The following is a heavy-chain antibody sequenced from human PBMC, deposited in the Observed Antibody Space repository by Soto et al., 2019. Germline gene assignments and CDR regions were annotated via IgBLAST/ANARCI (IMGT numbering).Heavy chain of an antibody. CDR1: AVTFTGFG. J-gene: IGHJ4*02. Sequence: GGSLRLSCAASAVTFTGFGMHWVRQAPGKGLEWVAVIRFDGSNTYYADSVKGRFTISRDNPKNMLYLQMNSLRAEDTAIYYCARDGVGTTTYVGYFDYWGLGTLVTVSS. CDR2: IRFDGSNT. D-gene: IGHD1-26*01. CDR3: ARDGVGTTTYVGYFDY. V-gene: IGHV3-33*01.